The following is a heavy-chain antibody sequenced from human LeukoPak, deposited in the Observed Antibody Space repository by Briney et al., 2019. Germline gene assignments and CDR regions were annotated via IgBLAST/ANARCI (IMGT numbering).Heavy chain of an antibody. CDR2: ITSSGTTI. Sequence: QTGGSLRLSCAASGFTFSRYEMNWVRQAPGKGLEWVSYITSSGTTIYYADSVKGRFTISRDNAKNSLYLQMNSLRAEDTAVYYCARVQTTVTTLDYWGQGTLVTVSS. CDR3: ARVQTTVTTLDY. CDR1: GFTFSRYE. J-gene: IGHJ4*02. D-gene: IGHD4-17*01. V-gene: IGHV3-48*03.